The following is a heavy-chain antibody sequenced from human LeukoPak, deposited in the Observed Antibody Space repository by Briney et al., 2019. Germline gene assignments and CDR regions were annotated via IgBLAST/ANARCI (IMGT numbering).Heavy chain of an antibody. J-gene: IGHJ6*03. CDR3: ARDQSKYGSGAIYYMDV. CDR1: GGSISSDKYY. V-gene: IGHV4-61*02. Sequence: SETLSLTCTVSGGSISSDKYYWSWIRQPAGKGLEWIGRIYTSGSTNYNPSLKSRVIISVDTSKNQFSLRLSSVTAADTAVYYCARDQSKYGSGAIYYMDVWGKGITVTVSS. D-gene: IGHD3-10*01. CDR2: IYTSGST.